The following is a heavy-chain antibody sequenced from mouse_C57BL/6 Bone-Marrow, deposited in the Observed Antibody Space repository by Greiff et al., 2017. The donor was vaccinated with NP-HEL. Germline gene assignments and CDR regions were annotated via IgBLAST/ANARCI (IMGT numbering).Heavy chain of an antibody. CDR1: GYTFTDYN. V-gene: IGHV1-22*01. D-gene: IGHD2-4*01. CDR3: ARRRDYDGYAMDY. Sequence: EVQLQQSGPELVKPGASVKMSCKASGYTFTDYNMHWVKQSHGKSLEWIGYINPNNGGTSYNQKFKGKATLTVNKSSSTAYMELRSLTSEDSAVYYCARRRDYDGYAMDYWGQGTSVTVSS. CDR2: INPNNGGT. J-gene: IGHJ4*01.